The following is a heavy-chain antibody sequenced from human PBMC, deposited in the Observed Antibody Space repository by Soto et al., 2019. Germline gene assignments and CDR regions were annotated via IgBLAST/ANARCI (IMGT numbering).Heavy chain of an antibody. J-gene: IGHJ6*02. V-gene: IGHV1-18*01. CDR2: ISAYNGNT. Sequence: ASVKVSCKASGYTFTSYGISWVRQAPGQGLEWMGWISAYNGNTNYAQKLQGRVTMTTDTSTSTAYMELRSLRSDYTAVYYCARDRVLLWFGEPPGYYYYGMDVWGQGTTVTVSS. CDR1: GYTFTSYG. CDR3: ARDRVLLWFGEPPGYYYYGMDV. D-gene: IGHD3-10*01.